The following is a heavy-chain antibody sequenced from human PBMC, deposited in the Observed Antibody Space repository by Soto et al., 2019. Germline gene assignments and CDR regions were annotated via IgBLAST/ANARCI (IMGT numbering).Heavy chain of an antibody. CDR3: AREGYSKPLGGMDV. J-gene: IGHJ6*02. CDR1: GDSVSSNSAA. D-gene: IGHD4-4*01. Sequence: HAQTLSLTCAISGDSVSSNSAAWNWIRQSPSRGLEWLGRTYYRSKWYNDYAVSVKSRITINPDTSKNQFSLQLNSVTPEDTAVYYCAREGYSKPLGGMDVWGQGTTVTVSS. V-gene: IGHV6-1*01. CDR2: TYYRSKWYN.